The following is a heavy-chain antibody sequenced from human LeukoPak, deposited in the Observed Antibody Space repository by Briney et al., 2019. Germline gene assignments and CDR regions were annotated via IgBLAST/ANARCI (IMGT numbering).Heavy chain of an antibody. CDR1: GGSVSSGSYY. CDR3: ARDGGYSYGYDY. V-gene: IGHV4-61*01. CDR2: IYYSGST. D-gene: IGHD5-18*01. Sequence: KTSETLSLTCTVSGGSVSSGSYYWSWIRQPTGTGLEWIGYIYYSGSTNYNPSLKSRVTISVDTSKNQFSLKLSSVTAADTAVYYCARDGGYSYGYDYWGQGTLVTVSS. J-gene: IGHJ4*02.